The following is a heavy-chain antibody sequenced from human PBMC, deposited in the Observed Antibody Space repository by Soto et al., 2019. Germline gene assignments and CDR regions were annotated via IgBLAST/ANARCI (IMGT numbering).Heavy chain of an antibody. CDR1: GFTVSSNY. J-gene: IGHJ3*02. D-gene: IGHD3-10*02. CDR3: AREASRGFFAMFAFDI. CDR2: IYSGGST. Sequence: PGGSLRLSCAASGFTVSSNYMSWVRQAPGKGLEWVSVIYSGGSTYYADSVKGRFTISRDNSKNTLYLQMNSLRAEDTAVYYCAREASRGFFAMFAFDIWGQGTRVTVSS. V-gene: IGHV3-66*01.